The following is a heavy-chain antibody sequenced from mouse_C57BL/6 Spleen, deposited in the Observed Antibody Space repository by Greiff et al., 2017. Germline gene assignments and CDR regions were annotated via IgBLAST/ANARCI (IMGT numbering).Heavy chain of an antibody. D-gene: IGHD2-1*01. Sequence: QVQLQQPGAELVLPGASVKLSCKASGYTFTSYWMHWVKQRPGQGLEWIGEIDPSDSYTNYNHKFKGKSTLTVDKSSSTAYMQLSSLTSGDSAVYYCARAGGNYVRFAYWGQGTLVTVSA. CDR2: IDPSDSYT. CDR1: GYTFTSYW. J-gene: IGHJ3*01. V-gene: IGHV1-69*01. CDR3: ARAGGNYVRFAY.